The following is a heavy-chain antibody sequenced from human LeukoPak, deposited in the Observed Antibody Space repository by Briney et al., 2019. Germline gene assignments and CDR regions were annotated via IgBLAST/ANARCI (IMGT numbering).Heavy chain of an antibody. Sequence: SETLSLTCTVSGDSISGYYWSWIRQPPGKGLEYIGDIFYTGSTNYNPSLKSRVTISVDTSKSQFSLRLSSVIAADTAVYYCARDGHLGYFDYWGQGTLVTVSS. CDR1: GDSISGYY. CDR2: IFYTGST. CDR3: ARDGHLGYFDY. V-gene: IGHV4-59*01. J-gene: IGHJ4*02. D-gene: IGHD7-27*01.